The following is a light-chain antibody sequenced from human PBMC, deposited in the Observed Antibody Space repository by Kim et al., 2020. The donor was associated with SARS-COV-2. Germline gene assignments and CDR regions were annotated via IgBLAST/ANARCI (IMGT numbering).Light chain of an antibody. Sequence: GQTGRITCQGDSLRSYYASWYQQKPGQAPVLVIYGKNNRPSGIPDRFSGSSSGNTASLTITGAQAEDEADYYCNSRDSSGNPPYVFGTGTKVTVL. CDR1: SLRSYY. CDR3: NSRDSSGNPPYV. J-gene: IGLJ1*01. V-gene: IGLV3-19*01. CDR2: GKN.